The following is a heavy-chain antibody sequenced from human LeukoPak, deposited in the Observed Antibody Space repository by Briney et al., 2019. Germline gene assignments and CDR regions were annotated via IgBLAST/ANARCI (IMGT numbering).Heavy chain of an antibody. V-gene: IGHV4-34*01. CDR3: ATLRGGEWLPSGY. CDR1: GGSFSGYY. D-gene: IGHD6-19*01. J-gene: IGHJ4*02. CDR2: INHSGST. Sequence: PSETLSPTCAVYGGSFSGYYWSWIRQPPGKGLEWIGEINHSGSTNYNPSLKSRVTISVDTSKNQFSLKLSSVTAADTAVYYCATLRGGEWLPSGYWGQGTLVTVSS.